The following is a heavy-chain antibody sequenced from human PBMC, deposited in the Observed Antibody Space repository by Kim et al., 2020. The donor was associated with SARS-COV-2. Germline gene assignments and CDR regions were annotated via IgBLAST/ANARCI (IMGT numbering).Heavy chain of an antibody. CDR3: ASMDSGYDYPFDY. Sequence: SETLSLTCTVSGGSISSSSYYWGWIRQPPGKGLEWIGSIYYSGSTYYNPSLKSRVTISVDTSKNQFSLKLSSVTAADTAVYYCASMDSGYDYPFDYWGQGTLVTVSS. CDR2: IYYSGST. V-gene: IGHV4-39*01. CDR1: GGSISSSSYY. J-gene: IGHJ4*02. D-gene: IGHD5-12*01.